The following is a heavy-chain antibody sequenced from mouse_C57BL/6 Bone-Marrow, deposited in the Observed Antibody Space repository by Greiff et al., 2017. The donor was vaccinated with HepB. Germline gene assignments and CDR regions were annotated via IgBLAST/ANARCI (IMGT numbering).Heavy chain of an antibody. V-gene: IGHV5-15*01. J-gene: IGHJ4*01. CDR2: ISNLAYSI. Sequence: EVQGVESGGGLVQPGGSLKLSCAASGFTFSDYGMAWVRQAPRQGPEWVAFISNLAYSIYYADTVTGRFTISRENAKNTLYLEMSSLRSEDTAMYYCARHEDYDYAMDYWGQGTSVTVSS. CDR1: GFTFSDYG. D-gene: IGHD2-4*01. CDR3: ARHEDYDYAMDY.